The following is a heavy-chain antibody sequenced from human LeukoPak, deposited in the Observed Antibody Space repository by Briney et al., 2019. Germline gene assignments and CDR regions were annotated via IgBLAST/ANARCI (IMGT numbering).Heavy chain of an antibody. Sequence: GRSLRLSCAASGFIFSDYTLHWVRQAPGKGLEWVAVISYDGTTKYYVGSVKDRFTISRDNSKNSLYLQMNSLRAEDTAVYYCAKSYWELLPNDAFDIWGQGTMVTVSS. D-gene: IGHD1-26*01. CDR1: GFIFSDYT. J-gene: IGHJ3*02. V-gene: IGHV3-30*04. CDR3: AKSYWELLPNDAFDI. CDR2: ISYDGTTK.